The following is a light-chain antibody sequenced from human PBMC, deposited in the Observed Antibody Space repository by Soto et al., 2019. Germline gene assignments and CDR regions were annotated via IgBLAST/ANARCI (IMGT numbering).Light chain of an antibody. V-gene: IGKV3-20*01. Sequence: EIVMTQSPATLSVSPGERSTLSCRASQSVSSNLAWYQQKPGQAPRLLIYGASGRATGIPDRFSGSGSGTDFTLTISRLEPEDFAVYYCQQYGSSPTTFGHGTKVDNK. CDR3: QQYGSSPTT. J-gene: IGKJ1*01. CDR2: GAS. CDR1: QSVSSN.